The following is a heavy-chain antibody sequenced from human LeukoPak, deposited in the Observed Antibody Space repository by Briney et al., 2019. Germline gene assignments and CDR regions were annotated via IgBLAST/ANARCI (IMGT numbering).Heavy chain of an antibody. CDR2: MNPNSGNT. D-gene: IGHD7-27*01. Sequence: ASVKFSCKASGYTFTSYDINWVRQATGQGLEWMGWMNPNSGNTGYAQKFQGRVTITRNTSISTAYMELSSLRSEDTAVYYCAREKKGLGFDYWGQGTLVTVSS. J-gene: IGHJ4*02. V-gene: IGHV1-8*03. CDR3: AREKKGLGFDY. CDR1: GYTFTSYD.